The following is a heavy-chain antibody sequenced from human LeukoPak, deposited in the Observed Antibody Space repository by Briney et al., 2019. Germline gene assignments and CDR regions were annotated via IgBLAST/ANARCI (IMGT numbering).Heavy chain of an antibody. CDR3: ARTTEGGYTYDYFYYYYMDV. V-gene: IGHV4-30-4*07. D-gene: IGHD5-18*01. Sequence: SETLSLTCAVSGGSISSGGYSWSWIRQPPGKGLEWIGYIYYSGSTYYNPSLKRRVTISVDTSKNQFSLKLSSVTAADTAVYYCARTTEGGYTYDYFYYYYMDVWGKGTTVTISS. J-gene: IGHJ6*03. CDR2: IYYSGST. CDR1: GGSISSGGYS.